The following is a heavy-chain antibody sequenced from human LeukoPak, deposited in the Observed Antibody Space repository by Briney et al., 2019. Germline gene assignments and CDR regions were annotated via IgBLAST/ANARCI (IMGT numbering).Heavy chain of an antibody. V-gene: IGHV4-61*02. CDR1: GGSISSGSYF. J-gene: IGHJ3*01. CDR2: IYASGST. CDR3: ARQFLVGSTFHAFDL. Sequence: PSQTLSLTCTVSGGSISSGSYFWTWIRQPAGKGLEWIGRIYASGSTSYNPSLESRVTMSVDTSKRQFSLKLTSVTAADMAVYFCARQFLVGSTFHAFDLWGQGTRVTVSS. D-gene: IGHD1-26*01.